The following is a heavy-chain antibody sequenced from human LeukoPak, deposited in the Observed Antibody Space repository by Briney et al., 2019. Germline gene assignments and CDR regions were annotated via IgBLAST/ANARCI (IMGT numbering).Heavy chain of an antibody. CDR1: GYTFTGYY. V-gene: IGHV1-2*02. CDR3: ARDGVVVITNSAFDI. Sequence: ASVKVSCKASGYTFTGYYMHWVRQAPGQGLEWMGWINPNSGGTNYAQKFQGRVTMTRDTSISTAYMELSRLRSDDTAVYYCARDGVVVITNSAFDIWGQGTMVTVSS. J-gene: IGHJ3*02. CDR2: INPNSGGT. D-gene: IGHD3-22*01.